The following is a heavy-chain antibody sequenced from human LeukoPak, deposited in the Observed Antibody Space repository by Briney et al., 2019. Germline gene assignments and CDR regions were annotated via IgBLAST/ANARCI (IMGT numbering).Heavy chain of an antibody. CDR2: IAHDGSVQ. CDR3: ATFRFLGT. J-gene: IGHJ3*01. D-gene: IGHD3-3*01. CDR1: GFTFSNYG. Sequence: GGSLRLSCAASGFTFSNYGMHWVRQTPGKGLEWVTVIAHDGSVQYYTDSVKGRFTISRDNVKNSLYLQMNSLRAEDTAIYYCATFRFLGTWGQGTMVTVSP. V-gene: IGHV3-30*03.